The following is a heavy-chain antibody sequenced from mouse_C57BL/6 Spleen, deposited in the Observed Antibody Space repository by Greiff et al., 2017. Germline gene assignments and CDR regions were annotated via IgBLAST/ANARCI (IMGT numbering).Heavy chain of an antibody. CDR3: VRQGDIYDGYYGYFDV. V-gene: IGHV10-1*01. CDR1: GFSFNTYA. J-gene: IGHJ1*03. D-gene: IGHD2-3*01. Sequence: EVQLVESGGGLVQPKGSLKLSCAASGFSFNTYAMNWVRQAPGKGLEWVARIRSKSNNYATYYADSVKDRFTISRDDSESMLYLQMNNLKTEDTAMYYCVRQGDIYDGYYGYFDVWGTGTTVTVSS. CDR2: IRSKSNNYAT.